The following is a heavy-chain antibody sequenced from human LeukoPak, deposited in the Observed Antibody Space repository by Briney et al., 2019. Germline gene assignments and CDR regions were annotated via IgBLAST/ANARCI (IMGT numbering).Heavy chain of an antibody. CDR2: IWYDGSNK. V-gene: IGHV3-33*01. Sequence: PGGSLRLSCAASGFTFSSYGMHWVRQAPGKGLEWVAVIWYDGSNKYYADSVKGRFTISRDNSKNTLYLQMNSLRAEDTAVYYCARESSGEEKVSVFDYWGQGTLVTVSS. J-gene: IGHJ4*02. CDR1: GFTFSSYG. D-gene: IGHD3-16*02. CDR3: ARESSGEEKVSVFDY.